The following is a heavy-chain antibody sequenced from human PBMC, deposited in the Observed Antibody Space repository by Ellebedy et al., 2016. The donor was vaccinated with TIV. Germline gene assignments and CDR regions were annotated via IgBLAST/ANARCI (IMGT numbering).Heavy chain of an antibody. CDR3: ARGNRDIVVVVAAIDNWFDP. D-gene: IGHD2-15*01. CDR1: GFTFSSYS. V-gene: IGHV3-48*01. Sequence: GESLKISCAASGFTFSSYSMNWVRQAPGKGLEWVSYISSSSSTIYYADSVKGRFTISRDNAKNSLYLQMNSLRAEDTAVYYCARGNRDIVVVVAAIDNWFDPWGQGTLVTVSS. J-gene: IGHJ5*02. CDR2: ISSSSSTI.